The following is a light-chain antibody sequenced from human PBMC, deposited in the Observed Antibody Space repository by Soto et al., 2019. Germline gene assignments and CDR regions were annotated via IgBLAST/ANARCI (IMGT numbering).Light chain of an antibody. CDR3: QQRNSYPRT. Sequence: DIQLTQSPSSLSASVGDRVTITCRASQGISTYLAWHQQKPGEAPKLLIYAASTLQSGVPARFSGSGSGTDFTLTISSLQPEDFATYYCQQRNSYPRTFGGGTKVDIK. J-gene: IGKJ4*01. V-gene: IGKV1-9*01. CDR1: QGISTY. CDR2: AAS.